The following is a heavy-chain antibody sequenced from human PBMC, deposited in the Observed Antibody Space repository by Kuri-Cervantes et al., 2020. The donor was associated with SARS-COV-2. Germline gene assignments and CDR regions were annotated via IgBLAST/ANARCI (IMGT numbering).Heavy chain of an antibody. CDR3: ARGTVPSAPYDSYCMDV. D-gene: IGHD2-2*01. CDR2: SDHSGGT. V-gene: IGHV4-34*01. CDR1: GGSFRGYY. J-gene: IGHJ6*03. Sequence: GSLRLSCTVVGGSFRGYYWSWIRQPPGKRLEWLGASDHSGGTSYSPSLKSRVTMSLDTAKKQFSLRLNSVTAADTGIYYCARGTVPSAPYDSYCMDVWGEGTTVTVSS.